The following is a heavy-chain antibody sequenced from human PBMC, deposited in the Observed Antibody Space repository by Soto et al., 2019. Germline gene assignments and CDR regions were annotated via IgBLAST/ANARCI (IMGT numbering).Heavy chain of an antibody. D-gene: IGHD3-3*01. J-gene: IGHJ5*02. Sequence: SETLSLTCTVSGGSISSSSYYWGWIRQPPGKGLEWSGSIYYSGSTYYNPSLKSRVTISVDTSKNQFSLKLSSMTAAATAAYYCASYYDFWSGYYPPRGFDPWGQGTLVTVSS. CDR2: IYYSGST. CDR1: GGSISSSSYY. CDR3: ASYYDFWSGYYPPRGFDP. V-gene: IGHV4-39*01.